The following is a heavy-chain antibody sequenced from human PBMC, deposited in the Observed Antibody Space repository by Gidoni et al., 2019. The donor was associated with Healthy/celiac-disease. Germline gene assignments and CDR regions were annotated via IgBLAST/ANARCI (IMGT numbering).Heavy chain of an antibody. Sequence: EVQLVASGGGLVQPGGSLSLSCSASGFTFSSYEMNWVRQAPGKGLEWVSYISSSGSTIYYADSVKGRFTISRDNAKNSLYLQMNSLRAEDTAVYYCAREHRGGATFYYYYGMDVWGQGTTVTVSS. D-gene: IGHD1-26*01. CDR1: GFTFSSYE. V-gene: IGHV3-48*03. CDR3: AREHRGGATFYYYYGMDV. J-gene: IGHJ6*02. CDR2: ISSSGSTI.